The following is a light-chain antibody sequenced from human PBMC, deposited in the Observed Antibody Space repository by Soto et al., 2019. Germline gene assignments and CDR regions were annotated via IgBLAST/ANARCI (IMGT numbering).Light chain of an antibody. CDR3: MEALQFT. CDR1: QSLLHSNGYNY. V-gene: IGKV2-28*01. CDR2: LGS. J-gene: IGKJ3*01. Sequence: DIGITRSPRSLRVTPGEPASISCRSSQSLLHSNGYNYLDWYLQKPGQSPQLLIYLGSSRASGVPDRFSGSGSGTDFTLKISRVEAEDVGVYYCMEALQFTFGPGTKVDIK.